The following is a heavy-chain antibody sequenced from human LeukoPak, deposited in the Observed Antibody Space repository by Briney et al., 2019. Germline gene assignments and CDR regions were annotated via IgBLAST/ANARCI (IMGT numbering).Heavy chain of an antibody. CDR1: GGSISSHY. V-gene: IGHV4-4*07. J-gene: IGHJ6*03. Sequence: SETLSLTCSVSGGSISSHYWSWIRQPAGKGLEWIGHIYNSESTNYNPFLKSRVHMSVDTSKNQIFLKLSSVTAADTAVYYCAREHLVGYMDVWGKGTTVTVSS. CDR2: IYNSEST. CDR3: AREHLVGYMDV. D-gene: IGHD2-15*01.